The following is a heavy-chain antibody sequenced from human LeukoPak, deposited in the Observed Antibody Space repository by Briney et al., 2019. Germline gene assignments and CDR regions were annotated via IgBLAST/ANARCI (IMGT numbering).Heavy chain of an antibody. Sequence: GGSLRLSCSVSGFTFTLFGMHWVRQAPGKGLEWVAFIQYDGDNKYYADSVKGRFTISRHNAKNSLYLQMSSLRAEDTAVYYCVRAPKGRQLLNSMDVWGKGTTVTVSS. CDR3: VRAPKGRQLLNSMDV. J-gene: IGHJ6*03. V-gene: IGHV3-30*02. CDR2: IQYDGDNK. CDR1: GFTFTLFG. D-gene: IGHD1-26*01.